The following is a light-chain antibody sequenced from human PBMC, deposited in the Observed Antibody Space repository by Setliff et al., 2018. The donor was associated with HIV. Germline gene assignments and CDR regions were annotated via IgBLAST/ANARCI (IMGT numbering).Light chain of an antibody. Sequence: QSALAQPASMSGSPGRSITISCTGTSSHVGGYNYGSWYQQHPGKAPKLIIYEVRNRPSEGSNRFSGSTSGNTATQTISGLQAEDEGDYYCSSYAITNTLPFGTGTKVTV. J-gene: IGLJ1*01. V-gene: IGLV2-14*01. CDR1: SSHVGGYNY. CDR3: SSYAITNTLP. CDR2: EVR.